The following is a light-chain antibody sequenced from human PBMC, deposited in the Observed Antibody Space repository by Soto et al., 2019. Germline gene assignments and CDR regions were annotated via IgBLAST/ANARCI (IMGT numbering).Light chain of an antibody. V-gene: IGKV3-11*01. J-gene: IGKJ4*01. CDR3: QKRSNWPLT. CDR2: DAS. Sequence: EIVLTKSPATLSLSPGERATLSCRASQSVSSYLAWYQQKPGQAHRLLIYDASNRATGIPARFSGSESGTDFTLTISSLEPEEFAVYYCQKRSNWPLTFGGGTKVEIK. CDR1: QSVSSY.